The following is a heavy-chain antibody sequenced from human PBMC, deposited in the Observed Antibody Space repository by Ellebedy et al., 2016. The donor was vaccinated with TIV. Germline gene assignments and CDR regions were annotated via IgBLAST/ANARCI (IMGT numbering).Heavy chain of an antibody. V-gene: IGHV3-30-3*01. CDR2: ISYDGSNK. Sequence: GESLKISCAASGFTFSSYAMHWVRQAPGKGLEWVAVISYDGSNKYYADSVKGRFTISRDNSKNTLYLQMNSLRAEDTAVYYCARTEKMATIWDAFDIWGQGTMVTVSS. D-gene: IGHD5-24*01. CDR1: GFTFSSYA. J-gene: IGHJ3*02. CDR3: ARTEKMATIWDAFDI.